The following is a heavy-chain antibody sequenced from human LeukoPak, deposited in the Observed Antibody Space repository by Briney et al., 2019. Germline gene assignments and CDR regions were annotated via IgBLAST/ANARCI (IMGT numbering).Heavy chain of an antibody. Sequence: GGSLRLSCAASGFTVSGLCMSWVRQAPGKGLEWVAFLYTGDNTYYADSVKDRFTISRDNSKNTVYLQMNNLRLEDTAVYYCARDGGLGSPLGGHFYYGMDVWGQGTTVTVSS. V-gene: IGHV3-66*01. CDR2: LYTGDNT. CDR3: ARDGGLGSPLGGHFYYGMDV. D-gene: IGHD3-10*01. CDR1: GFTVSGLC. J-gene: IGHJ6*02.